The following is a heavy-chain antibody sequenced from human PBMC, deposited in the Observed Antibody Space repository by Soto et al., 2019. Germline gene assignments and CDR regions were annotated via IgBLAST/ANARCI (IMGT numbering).Heavy chain of an antibody. CDR3: ARDPGDIVVVVAATYAFDI. J-gene: IGHJ3*02. CDR1: GFTFSSYG. D-gene: IGHD2-15*01. V-gene: IGHV3-33*01. CDR2: IWYDGSNK. Sequence: VQLVESGGGVVQPGRSLRLSCAASGFTFSSYGMHWVRQAPGKGLEWVAVIWYDGSNKYYADSVKGRFTISRDNSKNTLYLQMNSLRAEDTVVYYCARDPGDIVVVVAATYAFDIWGQGTMVTVSS.